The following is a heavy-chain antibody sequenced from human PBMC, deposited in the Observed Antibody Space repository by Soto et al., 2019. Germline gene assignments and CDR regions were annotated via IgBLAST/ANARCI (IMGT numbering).Heavy chain of an antibody. CDR2: ISSNGAST. D-gene: IGHD3-10*01. Sequence: EVQLVESGGGLVQPGGSLRLSCAASGFSFSSYAMHWVRQAPGKGLQYVSAISSNGASTYYATSVKGRFTISRDNSKNTLFLQMGSLRAEDMGVYYCARTYYYGSGSGTNFDYWGQGTLVTVSS. V-gene: IGHV3-64*01. CDR1: GFSFSSYA. CDR3: ARTYYYGSGSGTNFDY. J-gene: IGHJ4*02.